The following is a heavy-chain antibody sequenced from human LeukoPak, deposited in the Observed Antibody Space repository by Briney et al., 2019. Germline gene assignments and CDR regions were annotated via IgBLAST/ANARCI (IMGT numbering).Heavy chain of an antibody. Sequence: ASVKVSCKVSGHTLSEVSMHWVRQAPGQGLEWVGGFDPRGGETVLAQKFQGRVTLTEDTSADTSSIELRSLRPEDTAVYYCATSDRQFCSPSSCYMPFDFWGLGTLVTVSS. CDR2: FDPRGGET. D-gene: IGHD2-2*02. CDR1: GHTLSEVS. V-gene: IGHV1-24*01. CDR3: ATSDRQFCSPSSCYMPFDF. J-gene: IGHJ4*02.